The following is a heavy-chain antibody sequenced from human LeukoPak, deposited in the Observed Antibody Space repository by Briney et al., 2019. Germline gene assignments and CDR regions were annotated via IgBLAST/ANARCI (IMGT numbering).Heavy chain of an antibody. Sequence: GGSLRLSCAASGFTFRGYSMNWVRQAPGKGLEWASSISSSSSYIYYADSVKGRFTISRDNAKNSLYLQMNSLRAEDTAVYYCASVFSGEFDYWGQGTLVTVSS. CDR3: ASVFSGEFDY. CDR2: ISSSSSYI. V-gene: IGHV3-21*01. J-gene: IGHJ4*02. CDR1: GFTFRGYS. D-gene: IGHD3-10*01.